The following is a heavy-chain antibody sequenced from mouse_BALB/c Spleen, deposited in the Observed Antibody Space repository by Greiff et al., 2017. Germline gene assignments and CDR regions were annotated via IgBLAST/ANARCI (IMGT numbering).Heavy chain of an antibody. D-gene: IGHD4-1*01. CDR3: ATLTGWYFDV. CDR1: GYSITSDYA. CDR2: ISYSGST. V-gene: IGHV3-2*02. J-gene: IGHJ1*01. Sequence: EVQLVESGPGLVKPSQSLSLTCTVTGYSITSDYAWNWIRQFPGNKLEWMGYISYSGSTSYNPSLKSRISITRDTSKNQFFLQLNSVTTEDTATYYCATLTGWYFDVWGAGTTVTVSS.